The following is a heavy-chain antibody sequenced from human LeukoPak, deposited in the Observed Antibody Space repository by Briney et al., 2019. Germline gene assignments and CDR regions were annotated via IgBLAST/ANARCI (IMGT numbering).Heavy chain of an antibody. J-gene: IGHJ3*02. CDR3: AKVLYGSGEKPLDAFDI. D-gene: IGHD3-10*01. CDR2: ISGSGSST. CDR1: GFTFRIYA. Sequence: GGSLRLSCAASGFTFRIYAMNWVRQAPGKGLEWVSAISGSGSSTYYADSVKGRFTISRDNSKNTLYLQMNRLRAEDKALYYCAKVLYGSGEKPLDAFDIWAQGPMVPVSS. V-gene: IGHV3-23*01.